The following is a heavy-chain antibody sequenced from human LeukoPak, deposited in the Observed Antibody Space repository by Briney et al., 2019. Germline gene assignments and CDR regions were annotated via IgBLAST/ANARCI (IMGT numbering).Heavy chain of an antibody. V-gene: IGHV4-4*02. D-gene: IGHD3-22*01. CDR3: ARGGHYYDSSGYYDLPFDY. CDR1: GGSISSGNW. J-gene: IGHJ4*02. CDR2: IYHSGST. Sequence: SETLSLTCAVSGGSISSGNWWSWVRQPPGKGLEWIGEIYHSGSTNYNPSLKSRVTISIDKSKNQFSLKLKSVTAADTAVYYCARGGHYYDSSGYYDLPFDYWGQGTLVTVSS.